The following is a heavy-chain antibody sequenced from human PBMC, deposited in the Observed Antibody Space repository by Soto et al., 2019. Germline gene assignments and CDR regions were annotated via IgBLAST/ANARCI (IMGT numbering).Heavy chain of an antibody. CDR2: ISSSSSYI. J-gene: IGHJ6*02. CDR1: GFTFSSHS. V-gene: IGHV3-21*01. CDR3: ARDQKNPASLYGMDV. Sequence: GGSLRLSCAASGFTFSSHSMNWVRQAPGKGLEWVSSISSSSSYIYYADSVKGRFTISRDNAKNSLYLQMNSLRAEDTAVYYCARDQKNPASLYGMDVWGQGTTVTVSS.